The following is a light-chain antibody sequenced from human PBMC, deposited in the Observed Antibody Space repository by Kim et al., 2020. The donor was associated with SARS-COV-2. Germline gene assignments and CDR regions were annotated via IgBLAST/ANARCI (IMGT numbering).Light chain of an antibody. CDR1: QKITRW. Sequence: AAVGDGVTITRRASQKITRWLVWYQQQPGRAPNLLIFDASSLQGGVPSRFSGSGSGAEVTTPISSRQPDDFSASYYHQYNHYQLAFGDGTKVDIK. CDR3: HQYNHYQLA. J-gene: IGKJ4*01. CDR2: DAS. V-gene: IGKV1-5*01.